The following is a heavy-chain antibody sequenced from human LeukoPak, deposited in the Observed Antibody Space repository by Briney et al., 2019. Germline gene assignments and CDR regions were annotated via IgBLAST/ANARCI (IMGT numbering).Heavy chain of an antibody. V-gene: IGHV3-53*01. CDR3: ARGRRDGYNLGF. J-gene: IGHJ4*02. D-gene: IGHD5-24*01. CDR2: IYSGGTT. Sequence: SGGSLGLSCAASGFTVTTNYMSWVRQAPGKGLEWVSVIYSGGTTYYADSVKGRFTISRDISKNTLSLQMNSLRAEDTAVYYCARGRRDGYNLGFWGQGTLVTVSS. CDR1: GFTVTTNY.